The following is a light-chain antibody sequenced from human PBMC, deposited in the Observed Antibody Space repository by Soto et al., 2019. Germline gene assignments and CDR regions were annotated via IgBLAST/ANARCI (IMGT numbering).Light chain of an antibody. J-gene: IGKJ4*01. Sequence: DMEMTQSPSSLSASVGDRVTITCRASQSISNYLNWYQHKPGKVPKLLIYAASSLQSGVPTRFSGRGSRTDFTLTINSLQPEDFATYYCQQSYGTPLSFGGGTKIEIK. V-gene: IGKV1-39*01. CDR3: QQSYGTPLS. CDR2: AAS. CDR1: QSISNY.